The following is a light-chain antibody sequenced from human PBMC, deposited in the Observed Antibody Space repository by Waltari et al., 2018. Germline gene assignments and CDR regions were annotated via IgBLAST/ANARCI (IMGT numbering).Light chain of an antibody. J-gene: IGLJ2*01. CDR3: CSYAGNYIVV. V-gene: IGLV2-11*01. CDR1: SSDVGGYNY. Sequence: QSALTQPRSVSGSPGQSVTIPCTGTSSDVGGYNYVSWYQQHPGKAPKVMIYDVSQRPSGVPARFSGSKSGNTASLTISGLQAEDEADYYCCSYAGNYIVVFGGGTKLTVL. CDR2: DVS.